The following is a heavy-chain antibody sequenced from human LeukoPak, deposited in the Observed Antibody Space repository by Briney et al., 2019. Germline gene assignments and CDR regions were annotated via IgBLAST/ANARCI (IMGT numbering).Heavy chain of an antibody. CDR1: GFTFSKYG. CDR2: IREDGSEK. J-gene: IGHJ4*02. Sequence: GSLRLSCAASGFTFSKYGMHWVRQAPGKGLEWVANIREDGSEKYYVDSVKGQFTISRDNAKNSLFLQMDSLRAEDTAVYYCARDLAGHYYGSGSSFDYWGQGTLVTVSS. CDR3: ARDLAGHYYGSGSSFDY. D-gene: IGHD3-10*01. V-gene: IGHV3-7*01.